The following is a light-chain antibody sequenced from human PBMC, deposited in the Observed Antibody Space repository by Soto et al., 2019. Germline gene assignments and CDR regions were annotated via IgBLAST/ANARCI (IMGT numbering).Light chain of an antibody. CDR1: SSDVGGYNY. V-gene: IGLV2-14*01. CDR2: EVS. J-gene: IGLJ1*01. CDR3: SSYTSSSTPLV. Sequence: QSALTQPASVSGSPGQSITISCTGTSSDVGGYNYVSWYQQHPGKAPKLMIYEVSNRPSGVSNRFSGSKSGNTASLTISGLQAEDEADYYCSSYTSSSTPLVFGTGTNVTAL.